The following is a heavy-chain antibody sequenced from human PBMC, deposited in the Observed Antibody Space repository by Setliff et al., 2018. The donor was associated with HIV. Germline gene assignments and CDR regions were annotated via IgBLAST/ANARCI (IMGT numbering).Heavy chain of an antibody. D-gene: IGHD3-10*01. V-gene: IGHV4-34*01. J-gene: IGHJ4*02. CDR3: ARGAGYYGSGSSLPLGY. CDR2: INHSGST. Sequence: SLTCAVYGGSFSGYYWSWIRQPPGKGLEWIGEINHSGSTNYNPSLKSRVTISVDTSKNQFSLKLNSVTAADTAVYYCARGAGYYGSGSSLPLGYWGQGTLVTVSS. CDR1: GGSFSGYY.